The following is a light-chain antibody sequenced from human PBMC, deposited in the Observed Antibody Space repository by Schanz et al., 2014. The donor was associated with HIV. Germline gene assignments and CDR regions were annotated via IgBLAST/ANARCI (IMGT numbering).Light chain of an antibody. V-gene: IGLV1-51*01. CDR1: SSNIGNNY. CDR3: GTWDSSLSAGFYV. Sequence: SVLTQPPSVSAAPGQKVTISCSGSSSNIGNNYVSWYQQLPGTAPKLLIYDNNKRPSGIPDRFSGSKSGTSATLGITGLQTGDEADYYCGTWDSSLSAGFYVFGTGIKVTVL. CDR2: DNN. J-gene: IGLJ1*01.